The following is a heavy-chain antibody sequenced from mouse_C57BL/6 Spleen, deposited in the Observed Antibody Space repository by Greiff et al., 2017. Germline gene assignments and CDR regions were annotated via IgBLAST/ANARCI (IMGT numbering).Heavy chain of an antibody. Sequence: QVQLQQPGAELVRPGSSVKLSCKASGYTFTSYWMHWVKQRPIQGLEWIGNIDPSDSETHYNQKFKDKATLTVDKSSSTAYMQLSSLTSEDSAVDYGARWGYSNYPYAMDYWGQGTSVTVSS. CDR1: GYTFTSYW. D-gene: IGHD2-5*01. J-gene: IGHJ4*01. CDR2: IDPSDSET. V-gene: IGHV1-52*01. CDR3: ARWGYSNYPYAMDY.